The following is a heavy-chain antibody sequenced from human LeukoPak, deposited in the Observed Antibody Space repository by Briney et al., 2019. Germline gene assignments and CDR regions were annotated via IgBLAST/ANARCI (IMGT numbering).Heavy chain of an antibody. D-gene: IGHD2-2*02. CDR3: ARRRVVPAAIFRYYYYMDV. J-gene: IGHJ6*03. CDR2: INPNSGGT. CDR1: GYTFTGYY. Sequence: ASVKVSCRGSGYTFTGYYMHWVRQAPGQGLEWMGWINPNSGGTMYAQKFQGRVTMTRDTSISTAYMELSRLRSDDTAVYYCARRRVVPAAIFRYYYYMDVWGKGTTVTVSS. V-gene: IGHV1-2*02.